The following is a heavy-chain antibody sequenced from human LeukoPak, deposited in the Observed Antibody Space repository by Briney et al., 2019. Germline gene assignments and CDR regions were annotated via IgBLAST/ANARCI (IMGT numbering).Heavy chain of an antibody. CDR3: ATNRPVGGAYWGSFDI. D-gene: IGHD2-8*02. V-gene: IGHV4-59*01. CDR2: FHNTGGT. CDR1: GGSIISYY. Sequence: PSERLSLTCSVSGGSIISYYWSWIRQPPGKGLEWIGYFHNTGGTNYNSYVKSRITISVDTSKNQVSLKMTPVTAADTAVYYCATNRPVGGAYWGSFDIWGQGTLVTASS. J-gene: IGHJ3*02.